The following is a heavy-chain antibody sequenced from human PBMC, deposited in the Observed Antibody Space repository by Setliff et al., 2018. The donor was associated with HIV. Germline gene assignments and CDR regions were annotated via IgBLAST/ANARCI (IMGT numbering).Heavy chain of an antibody. CDR2: IYHSGST. V-gene: IGHV4-38-2*02. CDR1: GYSISSGYY. D-gene: IGHD6-6*01. CDR3: ARFSTSSGGTFDY. J-gene: IGHJ4*02. Sequence: PSETLSLTCTVSGYSISSGYYWGWIRQPPGKGLEWIGNIYHSGSTYYNPSLKSRVTISVDTSKNQFSLKLTPVTAADTAVYYCARFSTSSGGTFDYWGQGTLVTVSS.